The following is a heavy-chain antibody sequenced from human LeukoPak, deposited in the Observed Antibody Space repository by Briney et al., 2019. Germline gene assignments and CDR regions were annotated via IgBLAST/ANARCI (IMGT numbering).Heavy chain of an antibody. J-gene: IGHJ3*02. CDR2: ISYDGSNK. CDR3: ARDLRGDAFDI. Sequence: GRSLRLSCAASGFTFSSYAMPWVRQAPGKGLEWVAVISYDGSNKYYADSVKGRFTISRDNSKNTLYLQMNSLRAEDTAVYYCARDLRGDAFDIWGQGTMVTVSS. V-gene: IGHV3-30-3*01. CDR1: GFTFSSYA.